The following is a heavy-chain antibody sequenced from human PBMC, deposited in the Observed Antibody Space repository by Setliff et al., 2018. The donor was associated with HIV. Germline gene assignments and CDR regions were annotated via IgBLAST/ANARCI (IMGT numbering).Heavy chain of an antibody. CDR3: ARSPGYYDSSSGYLYFFDY. D-gene: IGHD3-22*01. CDR1: GGSISTYY. J-gene: IGHJ4*02. V-gene: IGHV4-59*01. CDR2: ILFSGST. Sequence: PSETLSLTCTVSGGSISTYYWSWIRQPPGKGLEWIGYILFSGSTNYNPSLKSRVTLSLDTSKNQLSLKMSSVTAADTAVYYCARSPGYYDSSSGYLYFFDYWGQGTLVTVSS.